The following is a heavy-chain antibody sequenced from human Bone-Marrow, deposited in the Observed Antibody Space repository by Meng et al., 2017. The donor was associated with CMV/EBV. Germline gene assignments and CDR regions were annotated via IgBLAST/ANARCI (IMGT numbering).Heavy chain of an antibody. CDR1: GYTFTSYD. CDR2: MNPNSGNT. D-gene: IGHD2-8*01. V-gene: IGHV1-8*03. Sequence: ASVKVSCKASGYTFTSYDINWVRQATGQGLEWMRWMNPNSGNTGYAQKFQGRVTITRNTSISTAYMELSSLRSEDTAVYYCASAGYCTNGVCYRDYWGQGTLVTVSS. J-gene: IGHJ4*02. CDR3: ASAGYCTNGVCYRDY.